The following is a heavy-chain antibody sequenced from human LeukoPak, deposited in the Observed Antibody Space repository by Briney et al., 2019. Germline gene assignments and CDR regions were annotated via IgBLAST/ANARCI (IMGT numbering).Heavy chain of an antibody. V-gene: IGHV3-21*01. Sequence: GGSLRLSCAASGFTFSSYSMNWVRQAPGKGLEWVSSISSSSSYIYYADSMKGRVTISRDNAKNSLYLQMNNLRAEDTAVYYCARDAYYYDSGGSPWGQGTLVTVSS. CDR1: GFTFSSYS. CDR2: ISSSSSYI. D-gene: IGHD3-22*01. J-gene: IGHJ5*02. CDR3: ARDAYYYDSGGSP.